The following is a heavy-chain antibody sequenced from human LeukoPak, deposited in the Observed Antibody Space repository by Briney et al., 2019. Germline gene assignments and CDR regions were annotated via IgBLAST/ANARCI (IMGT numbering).Heavy chain of an antibody. Sequence: GESLRLSCAASGFTFSSYSMNWVRQAPGKGLEWVSSISSSSSYIYYADSVKGPFTISRDNAKNSLYLQMNSLRAEDTAVYYCASLEIVVVPAALPLDAFDIWGQGTMVTVSS. CDR3: ASLEIVVVPAALPLDAFDI. D-gene: IGHD2-2*01. CDR1: GFTFSSYS. V-gene: IGHV3-21*01. CDR2: ISSSSSYI. J-gene: IGHJ3*02.